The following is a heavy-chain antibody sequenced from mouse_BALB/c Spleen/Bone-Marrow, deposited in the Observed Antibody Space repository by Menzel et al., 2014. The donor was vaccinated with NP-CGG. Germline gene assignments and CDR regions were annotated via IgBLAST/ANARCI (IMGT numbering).Heavy chain of an antibody. CDR1: GINIKDTY. J-gene: IGHJ2*01. CDR2: IDPSNGNT. V-gene: IGHV14-3*02. CDR3: ASYVYGYYFDY. Sequence: VPLQQSGAELVTPGASVKLSCPASGINIKDTYMHWVKQRPEQGLEWIGRIDPSNGNTKYDPKFKGKAKITADTTFNTAYMQLSSLTSEDTAVYYGASYVYGYYFDYWFQGTTLTVSS. D-gene: IGHD2-2*01.